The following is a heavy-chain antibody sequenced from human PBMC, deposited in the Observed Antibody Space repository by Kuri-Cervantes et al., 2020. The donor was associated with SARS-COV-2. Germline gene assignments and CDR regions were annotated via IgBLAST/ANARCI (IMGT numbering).Heavy chain of an antibody. CDR2: IVVGSGNT. Sequence: SVKVSCKASGSTFSGSAIQCVRQARGQRLEWIGWIVVGSGNTDYAREFQERVTITRDMSTTTVYMELSGLRSDDTAMYYCAPFYYRSINNWSDPWGQGTQVTVSS. D-gene: IGHD3-10*01. CDR3: APFYYRSINNWSDP. J-gene: IGHJ5*02. CDR1: GSTFSGSA. V-gene: IGHV1-58*02.